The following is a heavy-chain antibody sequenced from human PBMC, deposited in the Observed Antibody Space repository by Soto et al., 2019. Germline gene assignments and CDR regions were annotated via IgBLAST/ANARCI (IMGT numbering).Heavy chain of an antibody. CDR2: ISSSSSYI. CDR3: ARGSTLEWLPHLDNWFDP. Sequence: GGSLRLSCAASGFTFSSYSMNWVRQAPGKGLEWVSSISSSSSYIYYADSVKGRFTISRDNAKNSLYLQMNSLRAEDTAVYYCARGSTLEWLPHLDNWFDPWGQGTLVTVSS. D-gene: IGHD3-3*01. V-gene: IGHV3-21*01. CDR1: GFTFSSYS. J-gene: IGHJ5*02.